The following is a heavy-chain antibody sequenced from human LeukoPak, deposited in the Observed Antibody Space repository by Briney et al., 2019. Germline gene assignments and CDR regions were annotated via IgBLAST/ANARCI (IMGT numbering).Heavy chain of an antibody. V-gene: IGHV3-7*01. D-gene: IGHD6-19*01. CDR3: ARLPAPSGWFYFDP. CDR1: GFTFITYW. Sequence: GGSLRLSCAASGFTFITYWMTWVGKAPGKGLEWVANIKQDGNDKYYVDSVKGRFTISRDNAKSSLYLQMNSLRAEDTAVYYCARLPAPSGWFYFDPWGQGTLVTVSS. J-gene: IGHJ5*02. CDR2: IKQDGNDK.